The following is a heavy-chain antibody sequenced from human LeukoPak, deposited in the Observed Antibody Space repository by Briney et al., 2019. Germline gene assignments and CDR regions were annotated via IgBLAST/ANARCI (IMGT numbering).Heavy chain of an antibody. D-gene: IGHD2-2*01. CDR1: GFTFSSYW. CDR2: IKQDGSEK. J-gene: IGHJ4*02. Sequence: GGSLRLSCAASGFTFSSYWMSWVRQAPGKGLEWVANIKQDGSEKYYVDSVKGRFTISRDNAKNSLYLQMNSLRAEDTAVYYCAKDPPPYCSSTSCQILDWGQGTLVTVSS. V-gene: IGHV3-7*01. CDR3: AKDPPPYCSSTSCQILD.